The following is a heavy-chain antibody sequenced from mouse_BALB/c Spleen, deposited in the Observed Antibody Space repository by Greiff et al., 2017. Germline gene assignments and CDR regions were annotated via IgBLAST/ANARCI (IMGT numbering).Heavy chain of an antibody. CDR2: INPSNGGT. J-gene: IGHJ3*01. CDR3: TRGTTGAY. CDR1: GYTFTSYY. Sequence: VQLQQSGAELVKPGASVKLSCKASGYTFTSYYMYWVKQRPGQGLEWIGEINPSNGGTNFNEKFKSKATLTVDKSSSTAYMQLSSLTSEDSAVYYCTRGTTGAYWGQGTLVTGAA. V-gene: IGHV1S81*02. D-gene: IGHD1-1*01.